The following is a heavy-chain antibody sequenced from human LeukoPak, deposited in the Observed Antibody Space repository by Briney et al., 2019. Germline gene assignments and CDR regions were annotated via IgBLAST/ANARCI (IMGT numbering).Heavy chain of an antibody. V-gene: IGHV3-7*01. J-gene: IGHJ4*02. CDR3: ARDILGSQTPFDY. CDR1: GLTFSSYW. Sequence: PGGSLRLSCAASGLTFSSYWMNWVRQAPGKGLEWVANIKQDGSEKYYVDSVKGRFTIPRDNAKNSLYLQMNSLRAEDTAVYYCARDILGSQTPFDYWGQGTLVTVSS. CDR2: IKQDGSEK. D-gene: IGHD1-26*01.